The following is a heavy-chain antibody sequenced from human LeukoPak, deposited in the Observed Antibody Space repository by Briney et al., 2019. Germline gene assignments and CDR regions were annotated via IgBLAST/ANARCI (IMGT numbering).Heavy chain of an antibody. J-gene: IGHJ4*02. V-gene: IGHV3-11*06. CDR1: GFTFSDYY. CDR2: ISSSSSYI. CDR3: ASYYYDSSGYPDY. Sequence: GGSLRLSCAASGFTFSDYYMSWIRQAPGKGLEWVSSISSSSSYIYYADSVKGRFTISRDNAKNSLYLQMNSLRAEDTAVYYCASYYYDSSGYPDYWGQGTLVTVSS. D-gene: IGHD3-22*01.